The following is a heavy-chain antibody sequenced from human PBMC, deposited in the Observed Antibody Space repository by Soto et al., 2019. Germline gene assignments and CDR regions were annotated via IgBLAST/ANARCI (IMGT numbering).Heavy chain of an antibody. CDR2: ISYDGSNK. V-gene: IGHV3-30*03. CDR3: ATLSLWELLSAVLDY. CDR1: GFTFSSYG. D-gene: IGHD1-26*01. Sequence: GSLRLSCAASGFTFSSYGMHWVRQAPGKGLEWVAVISYDGSNKYYADSVKGRFTISRDNSKNTLYLQMNSLRAEDTAVYYCATLSLWELLSAVLDYWGQGTLVTVSS. J-gene: IGHJ4*02.